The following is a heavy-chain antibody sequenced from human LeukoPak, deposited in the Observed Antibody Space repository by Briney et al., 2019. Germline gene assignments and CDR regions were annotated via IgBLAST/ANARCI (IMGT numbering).Heavy chain of an antibody. CDR1: GFTFSSYW. V-gene: IGHV3-23*01. CDR2: ISGSGGST. J-gene: IGHJ4*02. D-gene: IGHD4-17*01. Sequence: GGSLRLSCAASGFTFSSYWMSWVRQAPGKGLEWVSAISGSGGSTYYADSVKGRFTISRDNSKNTLYLQMNSLRAEDTAVYYCAKDRDDYGDFYFDHWGQGTLVTVSS. CDR3: AKDRDDYGDFYFDH.